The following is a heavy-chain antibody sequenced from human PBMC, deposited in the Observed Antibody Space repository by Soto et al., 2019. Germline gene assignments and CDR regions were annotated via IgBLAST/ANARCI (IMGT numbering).Heavy chain of an antibody. CDR1: GYNFTPYW. J-gene: IGHJ6*02. CDR2: ISDSDT. Sequence: ESLKISCKASGYNFTPYWINWVRQMPGKGLEWMGKISDSDTTYSPSFEGQVTISADRSINTAYLQWSSLKASDTAVYYCARLGHDYSNSGMDVWGQGTTVTVSS. D-gene: IGHD4-4*01. CDR3: ARLGHDYSNSGMDV. V-gene: IGHV5-10-1*04.